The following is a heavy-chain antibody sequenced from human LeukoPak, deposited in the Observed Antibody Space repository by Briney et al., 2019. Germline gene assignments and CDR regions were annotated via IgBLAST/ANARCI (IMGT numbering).Heavy chain of an antibody. Sequence: ASVKVSCKASGYTFTSYGISWVRQAPGQGLEWMGWISAYNGNTNYAQKLQGRVTMTTDTSTSTAYMELRSLRSDDTAVYYCARAGTYYYDSSGPREGYFDYWGQGTLVTV. CDR3: ARAGTYYYDSSGPREGYFDY. CDR1: GYTFTSYG. J-gene: IGHJ4*02. CDR2: ISAYNGNT. V-gene: IGHV1-18*01. D-gene: IGHD3-22*01.